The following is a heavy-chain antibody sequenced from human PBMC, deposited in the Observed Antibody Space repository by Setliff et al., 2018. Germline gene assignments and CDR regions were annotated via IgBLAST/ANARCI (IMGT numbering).Heavy chain of an antibody. J-gene: IGHJ4*02. CDR2: IYYSGST. Sequence: SETLSLTCIVSGASITSEAYYWSWIRQYPGKGLEWIGYIYYSGSTYYNPSLQSRVTVSLDSSKNHFSLKLTSVTAADTAVYYCTRGDTSTFWDWGQGTLVTVSS. CDR3: TRGDTSTFWD. CDR1: GASITSEAYY. V-gene: IGHV4-31*03. D-gene: IGHD5-18*01.